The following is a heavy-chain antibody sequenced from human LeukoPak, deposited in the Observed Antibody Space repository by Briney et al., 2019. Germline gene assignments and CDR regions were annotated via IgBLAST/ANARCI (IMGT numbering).Heavy chain of an antibody. Sequence: PSETLSLTCAVYGGPFSDYYWSWIRQPPGKGLEWIGEINPSGSTNYSPSLKSRVTISVDTSKNQFSLKLSSVTAADTAVYYCARSGDAGSFDYWGQGTLVTVSS. V-gene: IGHV4-34*01. CDR1: GGPFSDYY. CDR3: ARSGDAGSFDY. CDR2: INPSGST. J-gene: IGHJ4*02. D-gene: IGHD3-10*01.